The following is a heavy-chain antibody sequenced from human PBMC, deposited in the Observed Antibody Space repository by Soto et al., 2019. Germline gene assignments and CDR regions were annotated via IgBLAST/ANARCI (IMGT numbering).Heavy chain of an antibody. CDR2: IYPGDSDT. V-gene: IGHV5-51*01. Sequence: PGESLKISCKGSGYSFTSYWIGWVRQMPGKGLEWMGIIYPGDSDTRYSPSFQGQVTISADKSISTAYLQWSSLKASDTAMYYCATPAYGDYFIRYFQHWGQGTLVTVSS. CDR1: GYSFTSYW. CDR3: ATPAYGDYFIRYFQH. D-gene: IGHD4-17*01. J-gene: IGHJ1*01.